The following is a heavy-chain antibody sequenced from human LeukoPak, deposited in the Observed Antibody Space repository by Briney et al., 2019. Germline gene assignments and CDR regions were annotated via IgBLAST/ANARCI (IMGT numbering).Heavy chain of an antibody. CDR1: AFTFSDYY. Sequence: PGGSLRLPCAASAFTFSDYYLSWIRQAPGKGLEWVSYISSSGSTINYADSVKGRFTISRDNAKNSLYLQMNSLRAEDTAVYYCARSNSTNCYTDWGQGTLVTVSS. J-gene: IGHJ4*02. CDR3: ARSNSTNCYTD. D-gene: IGHD2-2*02. CDR2: ISSSGSTI. V-gene: IGHV3-11*01.